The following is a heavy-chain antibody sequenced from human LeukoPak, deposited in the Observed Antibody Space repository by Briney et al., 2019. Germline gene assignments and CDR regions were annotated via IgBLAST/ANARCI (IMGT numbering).Heavy chain of an antibody. V-gene: IGHV4-4*07. CDR3: ARDVRYCSSTSCSNWFDP. J-gene: IGHJ5*02. CDR1: GGSISSYY. Sequence: SETLSLTCTVSGGSISSYYWSWIRQPAGKGLEWIGRIYTSGSTNYNPSLKSRVTMSVDTSKNQFSLKLSSVTAADTVVYYCARDVRYCSSTSCSNWFDPWGQGTLVTVSS. CDR2: IYTSGST. D-gene: IGHD2-2*01.